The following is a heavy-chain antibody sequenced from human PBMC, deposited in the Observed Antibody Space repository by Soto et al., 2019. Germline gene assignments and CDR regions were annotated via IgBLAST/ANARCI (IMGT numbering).Heavy chain of an antibody. CDR3: ARTARQFDS. D-gene: IGHD6-6*01. V-gene: IGHV4-59*08. CDR1: GASISTSY. J-gene: IGHJ4*02. CDR2: IAHTGDI. Sequence: QVQLQESGPGLVKPSETLSLTCAVSGASISTSYWSWVRQPPGKGLECIGYIAHTGDINYNPSLRSRAIMSLDTPKNQFSLKLSSVTAADTAVYYCARTARQFDSWGQGALVTVSS.